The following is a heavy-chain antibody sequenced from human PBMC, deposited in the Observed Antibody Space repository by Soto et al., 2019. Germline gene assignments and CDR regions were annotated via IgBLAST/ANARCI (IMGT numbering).Heavy chain of an antibody. J-gene: IGHJ5*02. D-gene: IGHD3-10*01. CDR3: ARAERFPRSWFDT. V-gene: IGHV5-10-1*01. CDR2: IDPSDSYT. CDR1: GYSFTSYW. Sequence: PGESLKISCKGSGYSFTSYWISWVRQMPGKGLEWMGRIDPSDSYTNYSPSFQGHVTISADTSNSQFSLKLTSVTAADTAMYFCARAERFPRSWFDTWGQGTQVTVSS.